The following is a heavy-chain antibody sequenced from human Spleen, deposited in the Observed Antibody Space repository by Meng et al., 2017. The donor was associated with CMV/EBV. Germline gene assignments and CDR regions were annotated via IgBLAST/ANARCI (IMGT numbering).Heavy chain of an antibody. CDR2: ISSSGSTI. D-gene: IGHD3-22*01. CDR1: GFTFSRNS. CDR3: AREAYDSSGYWIDY. V-gene: IGHV3-48*04. J-gene: IGHJ4*02. Sequence: GESLKISCAASGFTFSRNSMNWVRQAPGKGLEWVSYISSSGSTIYYADSVKGRFTISRDNAKNSLYLQMNSLRADDTAVYYCAREAYDSSGYWIDYWGQGALVTVSS.